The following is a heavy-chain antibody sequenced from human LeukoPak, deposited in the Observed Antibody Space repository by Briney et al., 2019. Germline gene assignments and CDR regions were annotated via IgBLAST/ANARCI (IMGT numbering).Heavy chain of an antibody. J-gene: IGHJ4*02. CDR3: ARAGSFWHYVY. CDR1: GFTFSSYW. V-gene: IGHV3-74*01. D-gene: IGHD1-7*01. CDR2: INSDGSST. Sequence: GGSLRLSCAASGFTFSSYWMHWVRQAPGKGLVWVSRINSDGSSTSYADSVKGRFTISRDNAKNTLYLQMNSLRAEDTAVYYCARAGSFWHYVYWGQGTLVTVSS.